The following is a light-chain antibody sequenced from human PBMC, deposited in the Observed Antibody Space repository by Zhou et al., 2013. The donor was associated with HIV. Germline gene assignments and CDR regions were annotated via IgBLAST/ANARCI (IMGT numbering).Light chain of an antibody. CDR3: QESYSTSRGTWT. J-gene: IGKJ1*01. Sequence: DIQMTQSPSSLSASVGDRVTITCRASQAISHHLAWYQQRPGKPPKLLFYGTSTLPSGVPSRFSGSGSGTDFTLTISSLQREDFATYYCQESYSTSRGTWTFGQGTKVEIK. V-gene: IGKV1-27*01. CDR1: QAISHH. CDR2: GTS.